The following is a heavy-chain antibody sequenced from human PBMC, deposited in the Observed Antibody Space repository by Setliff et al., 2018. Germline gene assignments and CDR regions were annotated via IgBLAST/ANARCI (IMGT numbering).Heavy chain of an antibody. V-gene: IGHV1-2*04. CDR1: GYTFTSYG. Sequence: ASVKVSCKASGYTFTSYGISWVRQAPGQGLEWMGWINPNSGGTNYAQKFQGWVTMTRDTSISTAYMELSRLRSDDTAVYYCARRETYYNFWSGYYAYWGQGTLVTVSS. J-gene: IGHJ4*02. D-gene: IGHD3-3*01. CDR2: INPNSGGT. CDR3: ARRETYYNFWSGYYAY.